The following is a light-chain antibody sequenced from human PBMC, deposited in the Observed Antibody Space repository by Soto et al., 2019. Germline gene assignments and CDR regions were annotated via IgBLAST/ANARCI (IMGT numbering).Light chain of an antibody. CDR1: QSISSW. CDR3: QQYNSYPYT. J-gene: IGKJ2*01. Sequence: DVQMTQSPSTLSASVGDRVTITCRASQSISSWLAWYQQKPGKAPKILIYKASSLESGVPSRFSGCGSGTEFTLTISSLQADDFATYYCQQYNSYPYTFGQGTKLEIK. CDR2: KAS. V-gene: IGKV1-5*03.